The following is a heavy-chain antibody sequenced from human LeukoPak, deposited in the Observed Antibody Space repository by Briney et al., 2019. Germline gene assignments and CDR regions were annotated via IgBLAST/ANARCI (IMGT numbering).Heavy chain of an antibody. D-gene: IGHD6-19*01. V-gene: IGHV3-7*01. Sequence: GGSLRLSCAASGFSFSSYWMNWVRQAPGKGLEWVANIKQDGSGKYYVDSVKGRFTISRDNAENSLYLQMNSLSAEDAAVYYCARGMTVAANWFDSWGQGTLVTVSS. CDR1: GFSFSSYW. CDR3: ARGMTVAANWFDS. CDR2: IKQDGSGK. J-gene: IGHJ5*01.